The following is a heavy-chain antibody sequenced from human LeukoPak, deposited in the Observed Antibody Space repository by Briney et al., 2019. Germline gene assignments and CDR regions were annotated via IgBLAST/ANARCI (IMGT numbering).Heavy chain of an antibody. D-gene: IGHD2/OR15-2a*01. CDR3: VSFYETY. CDR1: GNYW. Sequence: GGSLRLSRAASGNYWMHWVRQAPGKGLVWVSHINSDGSWTSYADSVKGRFTISKDNAKNTVYLQMNSLRAEDTAVYYCVSFYETYWGRGTLVTV. CDR2: INSDGSWT. J-gene: IGHJ4*02. V-gene: IGHV3-74*01.